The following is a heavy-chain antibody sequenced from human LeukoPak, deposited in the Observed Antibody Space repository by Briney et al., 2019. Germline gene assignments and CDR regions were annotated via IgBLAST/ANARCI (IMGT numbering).Heavy chain of an antibody. CDR2: IRFDGTNK. D-gene: IGHD5-24*01. CDR3: AKERGAGWLQLDY. Sequence: GGSLRLSCAASGFTFSSYAMHWVRQAPGKGLEWVAFIRFDGTNKYYADSVQGRFTISRHNSKNTLYLQMNSPRSEDTAVYYCAKERGAGWLQLDYWGQGTLVTVSS. J-gene: IGHJ4*02. CDR1: GFTFSSYA. V-gene: IGHV3-30*02.